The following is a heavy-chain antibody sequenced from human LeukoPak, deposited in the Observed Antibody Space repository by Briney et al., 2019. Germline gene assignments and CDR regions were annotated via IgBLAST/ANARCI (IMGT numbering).Heavy chain of an antibody. CDR1: GFTVRSNY. CDR2: MYSGGST. V-gene: IGHV3-53*01. J-gene: IGHJ3*01. CDR3: ARDRYCSGGSCYGDAFDL. Sequence: WGSLRLSCTASGFTVRSNYMSWVRHSPRKGLEWVSFMYSGGSTDYADSVKCRFIISRDHSKNTLYRQMKSLRAEGTAVYYCARDRYCSGGSCYGDAFDLWGQGTMVTVSS. D-gene: IGHD2-15*01.